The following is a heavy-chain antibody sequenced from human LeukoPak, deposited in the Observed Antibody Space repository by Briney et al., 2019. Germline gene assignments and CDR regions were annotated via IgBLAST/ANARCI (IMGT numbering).Heavy chain of an antibody. V-gene: IGHV1-46*01. CDR2: INPSGGST. D-gene: IGHD2-21*02. CDR1: GYTFTSYY. CDR3: ARVLYCGGDCYSWAFDY. Sequence: ASVKVSCKASGYTFTSYYMHWVRQAPGQGLEWMGIINPSGGSTSYAQKFQGRVTMTKDTSTSTVYMELSSLRSEDTAVCYCARVLYCGGDCYSWAFDYWGQGTLVTVSS. J-gene: IGHJ4*02.